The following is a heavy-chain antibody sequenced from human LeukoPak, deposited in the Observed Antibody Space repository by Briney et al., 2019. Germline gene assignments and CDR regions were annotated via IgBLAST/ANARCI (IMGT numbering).Heavy chain of an antibody. J-gene: IGHJ4*02. V-gene: IGHV3-49*03. CDR1: GFTFGDYA. Sequence: GRSLRLSCTASGFTFGDYAMSWFRQAPGKGLEWVGFIRSKAYGGTTEYAASVKGRFTISRDDSKSIAYLQMNSLKTEDTAVYYCTRLDGYNLRGFDYWGQGTLVTVSS. CDR3: TRLDGYNLRGFDY. CDR2: IRSKAYGGTT. D-gene: IGHD5-24*01.